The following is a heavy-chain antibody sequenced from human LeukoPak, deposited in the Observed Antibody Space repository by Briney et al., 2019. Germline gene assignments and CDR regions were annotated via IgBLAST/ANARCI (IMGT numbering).Heavy chain of an antibody. Sequence: PGGSLRLSCAASGFTFSSYAMSWVRQAPGKGLEWVSAISGSGGSTYYADSVKGRFTTSRDNSKNTLYLQMNSLRAEDTAVYYCAKDKPDWYSGSYYDYWGQGTLVTVSS. D-gene: IGHD1-26*01. V-gene: IGHV3-23*01. J-gene: IGHJ4*02. CDR2: ISGSGGST. CDR3: AKDKPDWYSGSYYDY. CDR1: GFTFSSYA.